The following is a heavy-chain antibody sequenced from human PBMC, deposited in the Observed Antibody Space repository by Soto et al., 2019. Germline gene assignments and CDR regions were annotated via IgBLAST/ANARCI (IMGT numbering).Heavy chain of an antibody. CDR1: GFCFADYE. Sequence: PGGSLRLSGAASGFCFADYEMQWIRQAPGKGLEWVSYIRGSGSPIRYADSVRGRFTISRDSAKNSLYLQMNSLRAADTAVYYCVRWQYQMDFWQRDRAFDHWGRGNLVTVSS. CDR3: VRWQYQMDFWQRDRAFDH. V-gene: IGHV3-48*03. J-gene: IGHJ4*03. D-gene: IGHD6-25*01. CDR2: IRGSGSPI.